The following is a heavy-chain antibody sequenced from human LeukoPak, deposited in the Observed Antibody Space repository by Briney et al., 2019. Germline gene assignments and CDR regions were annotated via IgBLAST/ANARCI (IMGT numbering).Heavy chain of an antibody. V-gene: IGHV3-30*18. CDR2: VSYDGSNK. CDR1: GFTFSSYA. J-gene: IGHJ4*02. Sequence: GGSLRLSRAASGFTFSSYAMHWVRQAPAKGLEWVAVVSYDGSNKYYTDSVKGRFSISRDNSKNTLYLQMNSLRAEDTAVYYCAKDPGYCSGGSCYYFDYWGQGTLVTVSS. D-gene: IGHD2-15*01. CDR3: AKDPGYCSGGSCYYFDY.